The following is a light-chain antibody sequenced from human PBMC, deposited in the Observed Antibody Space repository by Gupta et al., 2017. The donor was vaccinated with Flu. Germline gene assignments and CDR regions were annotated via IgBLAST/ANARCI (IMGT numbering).Light chain of an antibody. Sequence: IVITQSPLSLPVTPGEPASIPCRTSQRLLHSNGYNYLDWYLQKPGQAPRLRIYLGSNRAAGIPDRFSGSGSGTEFTLKISRVEAEDVGVYYCKHAIQTPPWKFGQGP. V-gene: IGKV2-28*01. J-gene: IGKJ1*01. CDR3: KHAIQTPPWK. CDR2: LGS. CDR1: QRLLHSNGYNY.